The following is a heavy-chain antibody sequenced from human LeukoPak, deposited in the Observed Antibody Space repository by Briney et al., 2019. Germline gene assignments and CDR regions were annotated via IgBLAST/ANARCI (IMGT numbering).Heavy chain of an antibody. Sequence: GGSLRLSCAASGFTFSSYAMSWVPQAPGKGLEWVSAISGSGGSTYYADSVKGRFTISRDNSKNTLYLQMNSLRTEDTALYYCAKERTYYSFDIWGQGTMVTVSA. CDR3: AKERTYYSFDI. V-gene: IGHV3-23*01. D-gene: IGHD1-26*01. CDR2: ISGSGGST. CDR1: GFTFSSYA. J-gene: IGHJ3*02.